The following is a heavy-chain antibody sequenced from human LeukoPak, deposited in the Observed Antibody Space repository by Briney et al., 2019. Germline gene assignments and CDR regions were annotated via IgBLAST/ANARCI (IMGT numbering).Heavy chain of an antibody. J-gene: IGHJ5*02. CDR2: INPNSAGT. CDR3: ASGLSITAP. Sequence: ASVKISCKASGYTFSGYYIHWVRQAPGQGLEWMGWINPNSAGTNYAQKFQGRVTMTRDTSISTAYMGLSRLRPDDTAVYYCASGLSITAPWGQGTLVTVSS. V-gene: IGHV1-2*02. D-gene: IGHD6-6*01. CDR1: GYTFSGYY.